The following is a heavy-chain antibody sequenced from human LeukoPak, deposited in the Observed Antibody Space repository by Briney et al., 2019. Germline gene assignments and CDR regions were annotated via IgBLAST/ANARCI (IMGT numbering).Heavy chain of an antibody. CDR1: GGSISSYY. J-gene: IGHJ3*02. V-gene: IGHV4-59*12. D-gene: IGHD3-3*01. CDR3: ASPLYDGFYAFDI. Sequence: SETLSLTCTVSGGSISSYYWSWIRQPPGKGLEWIGYIYYSGSTNYNPSLKSRVTMSVDTSKNQFSLKLSSVTAADTAVYYCASPLYDGFYAFDIWGQGTMVTVSS. CDR2: IYYSGST.